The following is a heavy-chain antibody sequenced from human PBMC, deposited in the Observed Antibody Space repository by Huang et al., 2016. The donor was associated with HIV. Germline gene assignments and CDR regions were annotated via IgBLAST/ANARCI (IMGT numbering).Heavy chain of an antibody. CDR1: GFALSSYG. V-gene: IGHV3-21*02. CDR2: IGSDSSSI. J-gene: IGHJ5*02. Sequence: EVELVESGGGLVTPGGSLRLSCSGSGFALSSYGMNWVRQASGNGLYCVAFIGSDSSSIYYEDSLKVLVTISRDHAQSSIYLPLDSLRAEDTALYYCAYQQWLVGGLNHWGQGTLVVVSS. CDR3: AYQQWLVGGLNH. D-gene: IGHD6-19*01.